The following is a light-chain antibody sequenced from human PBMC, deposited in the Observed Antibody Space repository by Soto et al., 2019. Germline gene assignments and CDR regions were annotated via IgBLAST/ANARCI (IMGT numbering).Light chain of an antibody. Sequence: QSVLTQPPSASGTPGQRVTISCSGSSSNIGSNYVYWYHQLPGTAPKLVIYRNNQRPSGVPDRISGSKSGTSASLAISGLRSEDEADYYCSSYTSSSTPYVVFGGGTKLTVL. CDR3: SSYTSSSTPYVV. V-gene: IGLV1-47*01. CDR1: SSNIGSNY. J-gene: IGLJ2*01. CDR2: RNN.